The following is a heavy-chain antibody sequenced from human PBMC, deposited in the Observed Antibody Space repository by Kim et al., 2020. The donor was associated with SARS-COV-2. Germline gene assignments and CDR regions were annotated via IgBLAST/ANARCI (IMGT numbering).Heavy chain of an antibody. CDR1: GFSFADSW. Sequence: GGSLRLSCSASGFSFADSWRIWVRRAPGKGLEWVANLNQDGNQRQYLDSLTGRFTVSRDNAQASLFLQMSSLRSDYTATYYCAKPCSRGFVNWGQGALV. J-gene: IGHJ4*02. CDR2: LNQDGNQR. CDR3: AKPCSRGFVN. V-gene: IGHV3-7*05. D-gene: IGHD2-2*01.